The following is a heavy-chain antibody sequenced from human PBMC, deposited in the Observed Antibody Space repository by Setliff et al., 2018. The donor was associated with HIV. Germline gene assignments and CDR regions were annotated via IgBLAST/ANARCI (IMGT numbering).Heavy chain of an antibody. V-gene: IGHV4-34*01. CDR3: ARGRDVIRDTYYSYFYMDV. CDR2: LNHSGDI. J-gene: IGHJ6*04. D-gene: IGHD3-22*01. CDR1: GDSFSDYY. Sequence: SETLSLTCAVYGDSFSDYYWTWIRQSPGKGLEWIGELNHSGDINQNPSLKSGFTLSVDTSKNQFSLRLTSVTAADTAVYYCARGRDVIRDTYYSYFYMDVWSRGTAVTVSS.